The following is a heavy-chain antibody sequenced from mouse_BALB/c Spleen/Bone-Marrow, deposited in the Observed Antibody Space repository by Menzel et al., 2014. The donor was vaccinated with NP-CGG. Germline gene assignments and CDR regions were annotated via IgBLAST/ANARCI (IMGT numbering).Heavy chain of an antibody. CDR2: IDPANGNT. CDR1: GFNIKDTY. CDR3: ARWEYYAMDY. D-gene: IGHD4-1*01. V-gene: IGHV14-3*02. J-gene: IGHJ4*01. Sequence: EVHLVGSGAELVKPGASVKLSCTASGFNIKDTYMHWVKQRPEQGLEWIGRIDPANGNTKYDPKFQGKATITADTSSNTAYLQLSSLTSEDTAVYYCARWEYYAMDYWGQGTSVTVSS.